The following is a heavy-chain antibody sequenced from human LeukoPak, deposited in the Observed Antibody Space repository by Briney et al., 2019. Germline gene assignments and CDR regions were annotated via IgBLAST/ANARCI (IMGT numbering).Heavy chain of an antibody. CDR3: ARASFNVVFGNWFDP. CDR2: VYYSGST. J-gene: IGHJ5*02. CDR1: SGSIGSSSNY. D-gene: IGHD2-8*01. V-gene: IGHV4-39*01. Sequence: SETLSLTCTVSSGSIGSSSNYWGWIRQAPGKGLEWIGNVYYSGSTFYNPSLKSRVTISVDTSKNQFYLKLRSVTAADTAIYYCARASFNVVFGNWFDPWGQGTLVTVSS.